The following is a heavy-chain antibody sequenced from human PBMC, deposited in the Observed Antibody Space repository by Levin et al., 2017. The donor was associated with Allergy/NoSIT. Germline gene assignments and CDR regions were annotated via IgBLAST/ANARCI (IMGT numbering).Heavy chain of an antibody. J-gene: IGHJ4*02. CDR3: ARGRLVAAAPPTHLLDY. Sequence: SQTLSLSCAVYGGSFCGYYWSWIRQPPGKGLEWIGEINHSGSTNYNPSLKSRVTISVDTSKNQFSLKLSSVTAADTAVYYCARGRLVAAAPPTHLLDYWGQGTLVTVSS. CDR2: INHSGST. D-gene: IGHD2-15*01. CDR1: GGSFCGYY. V-gene: IGHV4-34*01.